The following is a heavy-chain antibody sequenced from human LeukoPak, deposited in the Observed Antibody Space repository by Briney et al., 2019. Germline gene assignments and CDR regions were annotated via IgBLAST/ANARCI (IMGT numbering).Heavy chain of an antibody. Sequence: GSLRLSCAASGFTFSSYWMHWVRQAPGKGPVWVSRINSDGSSTSYADSVKGRFTISRDNAKNTLYLQMNSLRAEDTAVYYCTRGVTYNSLDYWGQGTLVTVSS. V-gene: IGHV3-74*01. D-gene: IGHD3-10*01. CDR3: TRGVTYNSLDY. J-gene: IGHJ4*02. CDR2: INSDGSST. CDR1: GFTFSSYW.